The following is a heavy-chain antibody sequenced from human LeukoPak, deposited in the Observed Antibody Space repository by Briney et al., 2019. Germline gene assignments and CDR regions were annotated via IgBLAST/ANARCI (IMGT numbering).Heavy chain of an antibody. CDR1: GITFSSYG. CDR3: AKGTTRLLWFGELNHYYYYMDV. D-gene: IGHD3-10*01. V-gene: IGHV3-23*01. J-gene: IGHJ6*03. CDR2: ISGSGGST. Sequence: GGSLRLSCAASGITFSSYGMSWVRQAPGKGLEWVSAISGSGGSTYYADSVKGRFTISRDNSKNTLYLQMNSLRAEDTAVYYCAKGTTRLLWFGELNHYYYYMDVWGKGTTVTISS.